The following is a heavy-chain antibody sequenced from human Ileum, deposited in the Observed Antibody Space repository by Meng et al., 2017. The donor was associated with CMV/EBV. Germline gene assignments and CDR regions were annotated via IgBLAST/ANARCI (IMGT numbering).Heavy chain of an antibody. CDR3: ARDRSYADY. V-gene: IGHV3-11*05. CDR1: GFHLGEYY. Sequence: GLLVESGGGLVKPGGSLGLSCKASGFHLGEYYMNWIRQAPGKGLEDVSYSSATGGYTNYADSVKGRFTISRDNAKNSLYLQMNILRAEDTAVYYCARDRSYADYWGQGTLVTVSS. D-gene: IGHD3-16*01. J-gene: IGHJ4*02. CDR2: SSATGGYT.